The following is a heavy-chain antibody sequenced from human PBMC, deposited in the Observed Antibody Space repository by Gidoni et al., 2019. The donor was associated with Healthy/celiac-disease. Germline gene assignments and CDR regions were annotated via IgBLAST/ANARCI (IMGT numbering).Heavy chain of an antibody. CDR2: ISGSGGST. J-gene: IGHJ4*02. CDR1: GLTFRSYA. V-gene: IGHV3-23*01. CDR3: ATQGPIIVVVPAAIASVDDY. D-gene: IGHD2-2*01. Sequence: EVQLLESGGGLVQPGGSLRLSCAASGLTFRSYAMSWVRQAPGKGLEWVSAISGSGGSTYYADSVKGRFTISRDNSKNTLYLQMNSLRAEDTAVYYCATQGPIIVVVPAAIASVDDYWGQGTLVTVSS.